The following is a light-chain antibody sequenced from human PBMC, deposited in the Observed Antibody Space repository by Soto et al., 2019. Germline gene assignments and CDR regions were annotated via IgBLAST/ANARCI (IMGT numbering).Light chain of an antibody. CDR3: QQYGGSPWT. Sequence: EIVLTQSPGTLSLSPGERATLTCRASQSVSSSYLAWYQQKPGQAPRLLIYGASSRATGIPDRFSGSGSGTDFTFTIRRLEPEEFAVYYCQQYGGSPWTFGQGTKVEIK. CDR2: GAS. CDR1: QSVSSSY. V-gene: IGKV3-20*01. J-gene: IGKJ1*01.